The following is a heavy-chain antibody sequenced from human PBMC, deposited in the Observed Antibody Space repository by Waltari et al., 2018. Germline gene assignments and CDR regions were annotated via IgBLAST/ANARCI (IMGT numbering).Heavy chain of an antibody. J-gene: IGHJ3*02. CDR2: ISSSSSYI. CDR3: ASENDVRFGDLNAFDI. Sequence: EVQLVESGGGLVKPGGSLRLSCAASGFTFSSYSMNWVRQAPGKGLEWVSSISSSSSYIYYADSVKGRFTISRDNAKNSLYLQMNSLRAEDTAVYYCASENDVRFGDLNAFDIWGQGTMVTVSS. CDR1: GFTFSSYS. D-gene: IGHD3-10*01. V-gene: IGHV3-21*03.